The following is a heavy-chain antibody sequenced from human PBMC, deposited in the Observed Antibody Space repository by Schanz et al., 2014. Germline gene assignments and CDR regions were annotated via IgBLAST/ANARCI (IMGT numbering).Heavy chain of an antibody. J-gene: IGHJ4*02. CDR2: INGNGGIT. CDR3: AYYDVLTGFDY. CDR1: GFTFSTYA. V-gene: IGHV3-23*01. Sequence: EVQLLESGGGLVQPGGSLRLSCAGSGFTFSTYAMSWVRQAPGKGLEWVSAINGNGGITYYADSVKGRFTISRDNSKNTLYLQINNLRAEDTAVYYCAYYDVLTGFDYWGQGTQVTVSS. D-gene: IGHD3-9*01.